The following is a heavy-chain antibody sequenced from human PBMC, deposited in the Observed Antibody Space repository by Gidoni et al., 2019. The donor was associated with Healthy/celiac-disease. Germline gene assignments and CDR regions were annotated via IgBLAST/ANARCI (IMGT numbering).Heavy chain of an antibody. D-gene: IGHD4-17*01. V-gene: IGHV3-30-3*01. CDR1: GFTFSRYA. CDR2: ISYDGSNK. Sequence: QVQLVESGGGVVQPWGSLRLSCAASGFTFSRYAMHWVRQAPGKGLEWVAGISYDGSNKYYADSVKGRFTISRDNSKNTLYLQMNSLRAEDTAVYYCACDYGGNSGFDYWGQGTLVTVSS. J-gene: IGHJ4*02. CDR3: ACDYGGNSGFDY.